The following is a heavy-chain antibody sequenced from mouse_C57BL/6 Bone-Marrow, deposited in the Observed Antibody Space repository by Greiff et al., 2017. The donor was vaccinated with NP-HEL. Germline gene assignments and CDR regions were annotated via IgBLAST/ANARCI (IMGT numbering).Heavy chain of an antibody. CDR3: ARERWGAY. V-gene: IGHV7-3*01. CDR2: IRNKANGYTT. Sequence: EVMLVESGGGLVQPGGSLSLSCAASGFTFTDYYMSWVRQPPGQALEWLGFIRNKANGYTTEYSASVKGRFTISRDNSQSILYLQMKALRAEDSATYYCARERWGAYWGQGTLVTVSA. CDR1: GFTFTDYY. J-gene: IGHJ3*01. D-gene: IGHD2-3*01.